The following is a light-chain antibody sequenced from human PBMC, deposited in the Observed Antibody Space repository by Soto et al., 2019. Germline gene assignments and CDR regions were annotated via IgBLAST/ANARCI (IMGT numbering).Light chain of an antibody. V-gene: IGKV1-33*01. CDR1: QTISSW. Sequence: DIQMTQSPSTLSGSVGDRVTITCRASQTISSWLAWYQQKPGKAPKLLIYDASNLETGVPSRFSGSGSGTDFTFTISSLQPEDIATYYCQQYDNLPLITLGQGTRLEIK. J-gene: IGKJ5*01. CDR3: QQYDNLPLIT. CDR2: DAS.